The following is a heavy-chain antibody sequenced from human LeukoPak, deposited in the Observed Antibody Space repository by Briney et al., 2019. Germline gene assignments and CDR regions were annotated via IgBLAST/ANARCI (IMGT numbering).Heavy chain of an antibody. CDR3: AKDSRITMIVVVITLDAFDI. Sequence: GGSLRLSCAASGFTFSSYAMSWVRQAPGKGLEWLSAISGSGGSTYYADSVKGRFTISRDNSKNTLYLQMNSLRAEDTAVYYCAKDSRITMIVVVITLDAFDIWGQGTMVTVSS. CDR2: ISGSGGST. D-gene: IGHD3-22*01. J-gene: IGHJ3*02. CDR1: GFTFSSYA. V-gene: IGHV3-23*01.